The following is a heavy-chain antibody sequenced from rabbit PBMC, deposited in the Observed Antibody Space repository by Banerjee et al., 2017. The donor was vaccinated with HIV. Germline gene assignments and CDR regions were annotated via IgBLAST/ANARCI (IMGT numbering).Heavy chain of an antibody. CDR1: GFSFSSSYY. Sequence: QVQLVESGGGLVQPEGSLTLTCTASGFSFSSSYYMCWVRQAPGKGLEWIACIVSGSSGNTYYASWAKGRFTISKTSSTTVTLQMTSLTAADTATYFCARDVSSSNYYYYGMDLWGPGTLVTVS. D-gene: IGHD8-1*01. J-gene: IGHJ6*01. CDR3: ARDVSSSNYYYYGMDL. V-gene: IGHV1S45*01. CDR2: IVSGSSGNT.